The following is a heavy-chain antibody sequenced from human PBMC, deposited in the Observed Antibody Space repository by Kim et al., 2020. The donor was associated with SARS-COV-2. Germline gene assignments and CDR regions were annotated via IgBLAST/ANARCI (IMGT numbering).Heavy chain of an antibody. J-gene: IGHJ6*02. CDR2: IDPSDSYT. CDR1: GYSFTSYW. D-gene: IGHD3-22*01. V-gene: IGHV5-10-1*01. Sequence: GESLKISCKGSGYSFTSYWISWVRQMPGKGLEWMGRIDPSDSYTNYSPSFQGHVTISADKSISTAYLQWSSLKASDTAMYYCARHFGPIQPGYYYDSSGYRYGMDVWGQGTTVTVSS. CDR3: ARHFGPIQPGYYYDSSGYRYGMDV.